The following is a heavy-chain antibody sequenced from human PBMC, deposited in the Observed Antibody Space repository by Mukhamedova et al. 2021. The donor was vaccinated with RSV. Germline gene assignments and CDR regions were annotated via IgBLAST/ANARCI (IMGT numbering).Heavy chain of an antibody. Sequence: RQSPGKGLVWVSRIHSDGNSIIYVDSVKGRFTISRDNANNTLYLQINSLRAEDTALYFCARQRAGAFDIWGQGTMVTVSS. CDR3: ARQRAGAFDI. D-gene: IGHD1-1*01. V-gene: IGHV3-74*01. J-gene: IGHJ3*02. CDR2: IHSDGNSI.